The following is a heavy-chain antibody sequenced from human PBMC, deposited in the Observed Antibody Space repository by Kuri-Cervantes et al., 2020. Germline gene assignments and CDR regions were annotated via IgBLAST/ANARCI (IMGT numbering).Heavy chain of an antibody. D-gene: IGHD3-10*01. J-gene: IGHJ4*02. CDR3: ARGGWYYGSGSYYPIDY. CDR1: GDSINYYY. CDR2: IYSKGYT. Sequence: ESLKISCTVSGDSINYYYWSWIRQPPGKGLEWIGYIYSKGYTNYNPSLKSRVTISIDTSKHQFSLKLNSVTAADTAVYYCARGGWYYGSGSYYPIDYWGQGTLVTVSS. V-gene: IGHV4-59*01.